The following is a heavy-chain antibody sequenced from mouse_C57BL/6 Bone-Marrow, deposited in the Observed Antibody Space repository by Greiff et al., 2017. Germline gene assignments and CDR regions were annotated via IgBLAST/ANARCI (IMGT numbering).Heavy chain of an antibody. D-gene: IGHD1-1*01. CDR1: GSTFTTYP. CDR3: ARNSYYGSSPFFAY. CDR2: FYTYNYDT. V-gene: IGHV1-47*01. Sequence: QVQLQQSGAELVKPGASVKLSCKASGSTFTTYPIGWMKQNNGQSLEWIGNFYTYNYDTKYNEKFKGKSTLTVEKSSGTVYWELSRLTSDHSAVDYGARNSYYGSSPFFAYWGQGTTLTVSS. J-gene: IGHJ2*01.